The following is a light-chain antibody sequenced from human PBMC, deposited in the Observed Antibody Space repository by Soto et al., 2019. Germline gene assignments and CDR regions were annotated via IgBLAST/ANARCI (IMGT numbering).Light chain of an antibody. CDR2: GAS. CDR1: QSVSSN. CDR3: QQYNYWPPYT. V-gene: IGKV3-15*01. Sequence: EIVMTQSPATLSASPGERATLSCRASQSVSSNLAWYQQKPGQAPSLLIYGASTRATGIPARFGGSGSGTEFTLTITSLQSEDFAIYYCQQYNYWPPYTFGQGTKVDIK. J-gene: IGKJ2*01.